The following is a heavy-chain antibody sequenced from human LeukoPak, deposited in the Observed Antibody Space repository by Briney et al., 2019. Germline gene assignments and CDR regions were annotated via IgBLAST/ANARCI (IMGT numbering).Heavy chain of an antibody. CDR3: ARLGDYYGSGSYFDY. J-gene: IGHJ4*02. V-gene: IGHV4-59*08. CDR2: IYHSGST. CDR1: GGSISSYY. D-gene: IGHD3-10*01. Sequence: SETLSLTCTVSGGSISSYYWSWIRQPPGKGLEWIGYIYHSGSTNYNPSLKSRVTISVDTSKNQFSLKLSSVTAADTAVYYCARLGDYYGSGSYFDYWGQGTLVTVSS.